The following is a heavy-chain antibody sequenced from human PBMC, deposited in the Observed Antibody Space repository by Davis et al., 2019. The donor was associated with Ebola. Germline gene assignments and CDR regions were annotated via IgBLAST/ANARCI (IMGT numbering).Heavy chain of an antibody. D-gene: IGHD4-11*01. CDR1: GYSFTSYW. Sequence: GGSLRLSCKGSGYSFTSYWIGWVRQMPGKGLEWMGIIYPGDSDTRYSPSFQGQVTISADKSISTAYLQWSSLKASDTAMYYCAGVMTTVLDRGGWFDPWGQGTLVTVSS. CDR3: AGVMTTVLDRGGWFDP. J-gene: IGHJ5*02. CDR2: IYPGDSDT. V-gene: IGHV5-51*01.